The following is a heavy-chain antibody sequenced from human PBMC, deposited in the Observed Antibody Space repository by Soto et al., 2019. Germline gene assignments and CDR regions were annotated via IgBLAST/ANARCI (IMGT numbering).Heavy chain of an antibody. CDR3: AKLTGDSWGYFDY. Sequence: PGGSLRLSCAASGFTFSSYAMSWVRQAPGKGLEWVSAITSSGGIIYYADSVKGRFTISRDNSKNTLYLQMNSLGAEDTAVYFCAKLTGDSWGYFDYWGQGTLVTVYS. CDR2: ITSSGGII. V-gene: IGHV3-23*01. CDR1: GFTFSSYA. J-gene: IGHJ4*02. D-gene: IGHD2-21*02.